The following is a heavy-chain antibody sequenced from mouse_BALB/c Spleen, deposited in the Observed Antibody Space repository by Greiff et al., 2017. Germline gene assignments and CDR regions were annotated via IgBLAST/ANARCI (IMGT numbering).Heavy chain of an antibody. J-gene: IGHJ4*01. CDR3: AREGPYYGSSYEAMDY. CDR2: ISYSGST. D-gene: IGHD1-1*01. Sequence: EVKVEESGPGLVKPSQSLSLTCTVTGYSITSDYAWNWIRQFPGNKLEWMGYISYSGSTSYNPSLKSRISITRDTSKNQFFLQLNSVTTEDTATYYCAREGPYYGSSYEAMDYWGQGTSVTVSS. CDR1: GYSITSDYA. V-gene: IGHV3-2*02.